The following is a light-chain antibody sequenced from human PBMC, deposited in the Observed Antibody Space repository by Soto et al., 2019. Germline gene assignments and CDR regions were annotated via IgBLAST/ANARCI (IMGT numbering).Light chain of an antibody. J-gene: IGLJ2*01. V-gene: IGLV2-23*01. Sequence: QSVLTQPASVSGSPGQSITISCIGTSSDVGAYDLVSWYQQHPGTAPRLIIYENIRRPSTISSRFSGSKSGNTAALTISGLRAEDEANYHCCSYAGNRIFIFGGGTKLTV. CDR1: SSDVGAYDL. CDR3: CSYAGNRIFI. CDR2: ENI.